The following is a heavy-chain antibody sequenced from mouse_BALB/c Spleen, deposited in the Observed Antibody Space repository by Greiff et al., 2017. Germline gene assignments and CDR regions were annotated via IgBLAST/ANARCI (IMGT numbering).Heavy chain of an antibody. V-gene: IGHV1-67*01. CDR1: GYTFTDYA. D-gene: IGHD2-1*01. J-gene: IGHJ4*01. CDR2: ISTYYGNT. Sequence: QVQLKESGPELVRPGVSVKISCKGSGYTFTDYAMHWVKQSHAKSLEWIGVISTYYGNTNYNQKFKGKATMTVDKSSSTAYMELARLTSEDSAIYYCARDGNLDYAMDYWGQGTSVTVSS. CDR3: ARDGNLDYAMDY.